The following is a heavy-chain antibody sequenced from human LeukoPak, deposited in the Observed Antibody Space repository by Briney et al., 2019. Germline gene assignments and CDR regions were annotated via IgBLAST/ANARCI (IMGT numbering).Heavy chain of an antibody. D-gene: IGHD4-17*01. CDR2: ISAYNGNT. Sequence: GASVKVSCKASGYTFTSYGISWVRQAPGQGLEWMGWISAYNGNTNYAQKFQGRVTITADKSTSTAYMELSSLRSEDTAVYYCARTLTTPTADAFDIWGQGTMVTVSS. CDR1: GYTFTSYG. CDR3: ARTLTTPTADAFDI. J-gene: IGHJ3*02. V-gene: IGHV1-18*01.